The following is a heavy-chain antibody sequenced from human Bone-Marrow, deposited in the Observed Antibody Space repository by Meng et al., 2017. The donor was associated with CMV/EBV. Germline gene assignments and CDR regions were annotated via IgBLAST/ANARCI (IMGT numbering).Heavy chain of an antibody. J-gene: IGHJ4*02. V-gene: IGHV3-30*04. Sequence: GGSLRLSCAASGFTFSSYAMHWVRQAPGKGLEWVAVISYDGSNKYYADSVKGRFTISRDNSKNTLYLQMNSLRAEDTAVYYCASITQWLAFFDYWGQGTLVTVSS. CDR3: ASITQWLAFFDY. CDR2: ISYDGSNK. CDR1: GFTFSSYA. D-gene: IGHD6-19*01.